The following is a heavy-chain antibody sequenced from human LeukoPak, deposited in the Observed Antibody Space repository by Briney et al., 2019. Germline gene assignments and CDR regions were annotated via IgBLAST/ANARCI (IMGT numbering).Heavy chain of an antibody. CDR3: ARDLDASDI. CDR2: MNPNSGNT. CDR1: GYTFTSYD. V-gene: IGHV1-8*02. Sequence: ASVKVSCKASGYTFTSYDINWVRQATGQGLEWMGWMNPNSGNTGYAQKFQGRVTMTRDTSISTAYMELSRLRSDDTAVYYCARDLDASDIWGQGTMVTVSS. J-gene: IGHJ3*02.